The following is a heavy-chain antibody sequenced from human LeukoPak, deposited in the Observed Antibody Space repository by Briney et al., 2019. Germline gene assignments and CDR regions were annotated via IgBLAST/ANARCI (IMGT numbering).Heavy chain of an antibody. CDR3: ARDEGPPGLSGSYYYFDY. D-gene: IGHD3-10*01. CDR2: IWYDGSNK. J-gene: IGHJ4*02. CDR1: GFTFSSYA. V-gene: IGHV3-33*08. Sequence: GRSLRLSCAASGFTFSSYAMHWVRQAPGKGLEWVAVIWYDGSNKYYADSVKGRFTISRDNSKNTLYLQMNSLRAEDTAVYYCARDEGPPGLSGSYYYFDYWGQGTLVTVSS.